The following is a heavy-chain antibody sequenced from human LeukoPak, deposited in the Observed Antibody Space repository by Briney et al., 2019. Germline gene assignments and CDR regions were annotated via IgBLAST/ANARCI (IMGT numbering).Heavy chain of an antibody. V-gene: IGHV3-23*01. CDR2: MSGSGGST. J-gene: IGHJ4*02. CDR1: GFTFSSYA. CDR3: AKDRSKSGYYIDY. D-gene: IGHD3-3*01. Sequence: GGSLRLSCAASGFTFSSYAMSWVRQAPGKGLEWVSAMSGSGGSTYYADSVKGRFTISRDNSKNTLYLQMNSLRAEDTAVYYCAKDRSKSGYYIDYWGQGTLVTVSS.